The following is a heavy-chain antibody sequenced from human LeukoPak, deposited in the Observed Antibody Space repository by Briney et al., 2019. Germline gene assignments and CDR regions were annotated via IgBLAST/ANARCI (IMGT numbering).Heavy chain of an antibody. J-gene: IGHJ4*02. D-gene: IGHD3-10*01. V-gene: IGHV4-34*01. Sequence: SETLSLTCAVYGGSFSGYYWSWIRQPPGKGLEWIGEINHSGSTNYNPSLKSRVTISVDTSKNQFSLKLSSVTAADTAVYYCARQGLLWFGELLWGYDYWGQGTLVTVS. CDR1: GGSFSGYY. CDR3: ARQGLLWFGELLWGYDY. CDR2: INHSGST.